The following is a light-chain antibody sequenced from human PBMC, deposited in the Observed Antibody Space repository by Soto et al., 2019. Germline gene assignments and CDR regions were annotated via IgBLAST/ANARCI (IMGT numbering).Light chain of an antibody. V-gene: IGKV3-15*01. CDR3: QHYNNWPFT. J-gene: IGKJ2*01. CDR1: QSVSSN. Sequence: EIVMTQSPATLSVSPGERATLSCRASQSVSSNLAWYKQKPGQPPSLLIYGASARATGIPARFSGSGSGTEFTLTISSLQSEDFAVYYCQHYNNWPFTFGQGTKLEIK. CDR2: GAS.